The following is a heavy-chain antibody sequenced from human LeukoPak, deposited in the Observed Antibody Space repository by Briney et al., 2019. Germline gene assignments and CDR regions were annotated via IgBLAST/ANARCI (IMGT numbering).Heavy chain of an antibody. Sequence: SGGSLRLSCEASGFSFSDYGMHWVRQAPGKGLEWVAFIRYDGSNNYYADSVKGRFTVSRDNSQSTLYLQMNSLRVEDTAVYYCAKRVVIKSTDYFYYYIHVWGKGTTVTVSS. J-gene: IGHJ6*03. CDR3: AKRVVIKSTDYFYYYIHV. CDR1: GFSFSDYG. CDR2: IRYDGSNN. V-gene: IGHV3-30*02. D-gene: IGHD3-3*01.